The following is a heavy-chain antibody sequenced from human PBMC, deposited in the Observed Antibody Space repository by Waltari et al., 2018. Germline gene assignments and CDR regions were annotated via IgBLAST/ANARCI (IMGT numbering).Heavy chain of an antibody. D-gene: IGHD2-2*01. CDR2: VITSTGNP. V-gene: IGHV7-4-1*02. Sequence: QVQLVQSGSELKKPGASVKISCKASGYIFTSYAINWVRQAPGQGLELMGWVITSTGNPTYAQGFTGRFVFSLDTSFSTAYLEINNLKAEDTAVYYCTREVVPAATIVVNWFDPWGQGTLVTVSS. CDR1: GYIFTSYA. J-gene: IGHJ5*02. CDR3: TREVVPAATIVVNWFDP.